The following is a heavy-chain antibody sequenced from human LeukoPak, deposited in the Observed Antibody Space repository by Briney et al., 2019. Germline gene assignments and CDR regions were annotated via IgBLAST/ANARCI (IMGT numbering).Heavy chain of an antibody. CDR1: GFSLSTSGMC. J-gene: IGHJ4*02. D-gene: IGHD6-19*01. CDR2: IDWDDDK. V-gene: IGHV2-70*11. Sequence: SGPTLVNPTQTLTLTCTFSGFSLSTSGMCVIWIRQPPGKALEWLVRIDWDDDKYYSTSLKTRLTISKDTSKNQVALTLTNMDPVDTATYYCARTRWGSGWYGQYYFDYWGQGTLVTVSS. CDR3: ARTRWGSGWYGQYYFDY.